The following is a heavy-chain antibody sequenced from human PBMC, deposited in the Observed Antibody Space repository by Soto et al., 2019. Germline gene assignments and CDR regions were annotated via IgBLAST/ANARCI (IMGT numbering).Heavy chain of an antibody. J-gene: IGHJ4*02. CDR3: AKPYYYDSSGSYLPYYFDY. CDR1: GFTFSRYA. Sequence: GGSLRLSCAASGFTFSRYAMSWVLQAPWQGLEWVSSISGSGVNTYFADSVKGRFTISRDNSKNTLYLHMNSLRAEDTAVYYCAKPYYYDSSGSYLPYYFDYWGQGTLVTVSS. CDR2: ISGSGVNT. D-gene: IGHD3-22*01. V-gene: IGHV3-23*01.